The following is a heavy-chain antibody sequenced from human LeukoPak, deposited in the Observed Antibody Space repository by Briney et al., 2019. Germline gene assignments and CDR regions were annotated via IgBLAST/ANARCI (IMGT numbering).Heavy chain of an antibody. CDR2: INHSGST. CDR1: GGSFSGYY. V-gene: IGHV4-34*01. CDR3: ASAIVGATLSY. D-gene: IGHD1-26*01. J-gene: IGHJ4*02. Sequence: SETLSLTCAAYGGSFSGYYWSWIRQPPGKGLEWIGEINHSGSTNYNPSLKSRVTISVDTSKNQFSLKLSSVTAADTAVYYCASAIVGATLSYWGQGTLVTVSS.